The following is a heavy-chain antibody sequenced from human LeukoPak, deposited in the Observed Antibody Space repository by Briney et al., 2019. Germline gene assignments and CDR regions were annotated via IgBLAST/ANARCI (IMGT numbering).Heavy chain of an antibody. CDR2: ISSSTAI. D-gene: IGHD1-1*01. Sequence: PGGSLRLSCAASGFTFSSYAMNWVRQAPGKGLEWVSYISSSTAIKYADSVKGRFTISRDNAKNSLYLQMHTLGAEDTAVYYCARTNWNYVDYWGQGTLVTVSS. CDR1: GFTFSSYA. V-gene: IGHV3-48*01. J-gene: IGHJ4*02. CDR3: ARTNWNYVDY.